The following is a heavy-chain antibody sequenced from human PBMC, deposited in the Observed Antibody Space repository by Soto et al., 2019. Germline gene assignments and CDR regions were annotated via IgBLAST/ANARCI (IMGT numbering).Heavy chain of an antibody. V-gene: IGHV4-34*01. Sequence: SLTCAVYGGSFSGYYWSWIRQPPGKGLEWIGEINHSGSTNYNPSLKSRVTISVDTSKNQFSLKLSSVTAADTAVYYCARAISPDSSSAPYFDYWAREPWSPSPQ. CDR3: ARAISPDSSSAPYFDY. J-gene: IGHJ4*02. D-gene: IGHD6-6*01. CDR1: GGSFSGYY. CDR2: INHSGST.